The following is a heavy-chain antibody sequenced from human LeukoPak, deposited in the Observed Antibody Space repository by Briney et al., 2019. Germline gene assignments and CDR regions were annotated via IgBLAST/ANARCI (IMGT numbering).Heavy chain of an antibody. J-gene: IGHJ4*02. Sequence: ASVKVSCKASGYTFTGYYMHWVRQAPGQGLEWMGWINPNSGGTNYAQKFQGRVTMTRDTSISTAYMELSRLRSDDTAVYYCARTYSESHLGGFDYWGQGTLVTVSS. CDR1: GYTFTGYY. CDR2: INPNSGGT. V-gene: IGHV1-2*02. CDR3: ARTYSESHLGGFDY. D-gene: IGHD1-26*01.